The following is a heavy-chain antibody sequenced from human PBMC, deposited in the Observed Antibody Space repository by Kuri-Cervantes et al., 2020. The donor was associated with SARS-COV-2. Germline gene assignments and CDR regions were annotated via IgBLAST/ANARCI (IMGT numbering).Heavy chain of an antibody. J-gene: IGHJ4*02. D-gene: IGHD6-19*01. Sequence: GESLKISCAASGFTFSDYYMSWIRQAPGKGLEWVSYISSSGSTIYYADSVKGRFTISRDNAKNSLYLQMNSLRAEDAAVYYCARGIAVAGAKYFDYWGQGTLVTVSS. V-gene: IGHV3-11*01. CDR2: ISSSGSTI. CDR3: ARGIAVAGAKYFDY. CDR1: GFTFSDYY.